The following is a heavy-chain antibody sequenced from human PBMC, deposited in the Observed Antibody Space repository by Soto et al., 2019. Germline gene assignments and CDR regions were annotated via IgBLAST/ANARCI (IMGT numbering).Heavy chain of an antibody. CDR3: AKGNWRSGYPRPYDY. V-gene: IGHV3-9*01. J-gene: IGHJ4*02. CDR2: ISWNSGSI. Sequence: EVQLVESGGGLVQPGRSLRLSCAASGFTFDDYAMHWVRQAPGKGLEWVSGISWNSGSIGYSDSVKGRFTISRDNAKNSLYLQMNILRAEDTALYYCAKGNWRSGYPRPYDYWVQRTLVTVSS. D-gene: IGHD3-3*01. CDR1: GFTFDDYA.